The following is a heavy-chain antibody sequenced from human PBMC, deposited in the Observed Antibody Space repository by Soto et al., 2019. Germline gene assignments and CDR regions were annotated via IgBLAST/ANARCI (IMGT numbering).Heavy chain of an antibody. Sequence: ASVKVSCKASGYSFTSYGINWVLQAPGQGLEWMGWISVYNGNTNYARKFQGRVTMTTDTSTTTAYMELRYLRSDDTAVYFCTRGVYDSSGYLAYWGQGTLVTVSS. J-gene: IGHJ4*02. CDR2: ISVYNGNT. CDR1: GYSFTSYG. D-gene: IGHD3-22*01. V-gene: IGHV1-18*04. CDR3: TRGVYDSSGYLAY.